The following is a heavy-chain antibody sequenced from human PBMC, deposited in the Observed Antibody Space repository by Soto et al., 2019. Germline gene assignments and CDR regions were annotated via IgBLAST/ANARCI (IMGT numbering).Heavy chain of an antibody. D-gene: IGHD3-22*01. J-gene: IGHJ4*02. CDR3: ARDVGYHYDGSPSGQFDF. CDR2: IYHSGST. V-gene: IGHV4-4*01. CDR1: GNSISTTNW. Sequence: QVELQESGPGLVKPSGTLSLTCVVSGNSISTTNWWSWVRQSPGKGLEWIGEIYHSGSTNYNPSLKSRVTISVDNSKNQFSLKLSSVTAADTAVYCCARDVGYHYDGSPSGQFDFWGQGTLVTVSS.